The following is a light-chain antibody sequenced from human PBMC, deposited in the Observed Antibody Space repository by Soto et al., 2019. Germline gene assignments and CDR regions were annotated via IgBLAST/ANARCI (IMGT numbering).Light chain of an antibody. J-gene: IGKJ5*01. CDR2: GAS. CDR1: QSVSSSY. V-gene: IGKV3-20*01. CDR3: QHADSFPLIT. Sequence: EIVLTQSPGTLSLSPGERATLSCRASQSVSSSYLAWYQQKPGQAPRLLIYGASSRATGIPDRFSGSGSGTDFTLTISRLEPEDFATYYCQHADSFPLITFGQGTRLEI.